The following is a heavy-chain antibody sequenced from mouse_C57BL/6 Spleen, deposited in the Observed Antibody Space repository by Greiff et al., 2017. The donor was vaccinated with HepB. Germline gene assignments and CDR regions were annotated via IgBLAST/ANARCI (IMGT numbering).Heavy chain of an antibody. CDR3: ARHEGGGGYTHYFDY. D-gene: IGHD2-2*01. CDR1: GYTFTEYT. J-gene: IGHJ2*01. CDR2: FYPGSGSI. V-gene: IGHV1-62-2*01. Sequence: VHLVESGAELVKPGASVKLSCKASGYTFTEYTIHWVKQRSGQGLEWIGWFYPGSGSIKYNEKFKDKATLTADKSSSTVYMELSRLTSEDSAVYFCARHEGGGGYTHYFDYWGQGTTLTVSS.